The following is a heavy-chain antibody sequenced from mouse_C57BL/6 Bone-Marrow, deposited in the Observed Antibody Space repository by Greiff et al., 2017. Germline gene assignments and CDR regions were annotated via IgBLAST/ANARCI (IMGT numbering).Heavy chain of an antibody. V-gene: IGHV2-5*01. Sequence: VQLQQSGPGLVQPSQRLSITCTVSGFSLTSYGVHWVRQSPGKGLEWLGVIWRGGSTDYNAAFMSRLSINKDNSKRQVFFKMNSLQADDTAIYYCAKKTVVAYWYFDVWGTGTTVTVSS. J-gene: IGHJ1*03. CDR1: GFSLTSYG. D-gene: IGHD1-1*01. CDR2: IWRGGST. CDR3: AKKTVVAYWYFDV.